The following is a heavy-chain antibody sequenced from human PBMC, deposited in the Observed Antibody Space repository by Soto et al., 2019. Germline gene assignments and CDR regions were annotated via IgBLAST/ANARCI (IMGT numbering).Heavy chain of an antibody. V-gene: IGHV3-30-3*01. CDR3: ARDAALFEYFDY. CDR2: ISYDGSNK. D-gene: IGHD3-10*01. CDR1: GFTFSSYA. J-gene: IGHJ4*02. Sequence: QVQLVESGGGVVQPGRSLRLSCAASGFTFSSYAMHWVRQAPGKGLEWVAVISYDGSNKYYADSVKGRFTISRDNSKNTLYLQMNSLRAEDTAVYYCARDAALFEYFDYWGQGTLVTVS.